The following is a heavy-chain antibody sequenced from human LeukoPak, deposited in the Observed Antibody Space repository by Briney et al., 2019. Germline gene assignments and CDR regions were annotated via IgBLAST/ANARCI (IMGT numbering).Heavy chain of an antibody. CDR3: ARDAPYFDY. CDR1: GFTFSSYA. J-gene: IGHJ4*02. Sequence: HPGGSLRLSCAASGFTFSSYAMHWVRQAPGKGLEWVAVISYDGSNKYYADSVRGRFTISRGNSKNTLYLQMNSLRAEDTAVYYCARDAPYFDYWGQGTLVTVSS. CDR2: ISYDGSNK. V-gene: IGHV3-30-3*01.